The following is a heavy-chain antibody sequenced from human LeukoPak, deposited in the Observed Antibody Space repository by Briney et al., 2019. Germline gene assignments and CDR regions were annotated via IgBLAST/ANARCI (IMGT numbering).Heavy chain of an antibody. Sequence: ASVKVSCKASRYTFTSYYMHWVRQAPGQGLEWLGIINPSGGSTSYTQKFQGRVTMTRDTSTTTVYMELSSLRSQDTAVYYCARHKEVGDYYYFDYWGQGTLVTFSS. D-gene: IGHD2/OR15-2a*01. CDR1: RYTFTSYY. J-gene: IGHJ4*02. CDR2: INPSGGST. CDR3: ARHKEVGDYYYFDY. V-gene: IGHV1-46*01.